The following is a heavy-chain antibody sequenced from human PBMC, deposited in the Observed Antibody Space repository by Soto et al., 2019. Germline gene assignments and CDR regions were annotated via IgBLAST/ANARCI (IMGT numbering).Heavy chain of an antibody. CDR1: GGSISSSSYY. CDR3: ARRGGSSSWITYFDY. J-gene: IGHJ4*02. CDR2: INYSGST. D-gene: IGHD6-13*01. V-gene: IGHV4-39*01. Sequence: QLQLQESGPGLVKPSETLSLTCTVTGGSISSSSYYWGWIRQPPGKGLEWIGSINYSGSTYYNPSLKSRVTKSVDTSRNQFSLKMSSVTAADTAIYYCARRGGSSSWITYFDYWGQGTLVTVS.